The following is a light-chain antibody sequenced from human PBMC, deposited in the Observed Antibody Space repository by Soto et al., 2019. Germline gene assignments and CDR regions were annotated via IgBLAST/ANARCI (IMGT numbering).Light chain of an antibody. V-gene: IGKV1-39*01. J-gene: IGKJ4*01. Sequence: DIQMTQSPSSLSASVRDRVTITCRASQSISTYLNWYQQKPGKVPKLLIYAASSLQSGVPSRFSGSGSGTDFTLTISSLQPEDFATYYCQQTHTTFTFGGGTTVEIK. CDR1: QSISTY. CDR3: QQTHTTFT. CDR2: AAS.